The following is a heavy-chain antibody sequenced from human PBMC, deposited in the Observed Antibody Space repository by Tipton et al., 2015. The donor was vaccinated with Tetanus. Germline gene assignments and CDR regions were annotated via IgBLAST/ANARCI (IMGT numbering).Heavy chain of an antibody. V-gene: IGHV4-61*01. Sequence: TLSLTCTVSGGSVRSGSYYWNWIRQPPGKGLEWIGYISYSGSTNSNYSLKSRITISQDTSKNQFSLKLTSVTAADTAVYYSARANYDFPKKGPFDSWGQGTLVIVSS. J-gene: IGHJ4*02. D-gene: IGHD3-3*01. CDR3: ARANYDFPKKGPFDS. CDR2: ISYSGST. CDR1: GGSVRSGSYY.